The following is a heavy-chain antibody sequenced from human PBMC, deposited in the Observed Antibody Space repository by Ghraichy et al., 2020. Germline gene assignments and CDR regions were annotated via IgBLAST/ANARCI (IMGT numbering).Heavy chain of an antibody. CDR1: GFNSNDYY. CDR2: ISTTGTYT. J-gene: IGHJ2*01. D-gene: IGHD5-12*01. CDR3: ARGGSGYDWRVDWFFDL. Sequence: LRLSCAASGFNSNDYYITWIRQAPGKGLEWISYISTTGTYTKYADSVEGRFTISRDDAKNSVYLQMSSLRVEDTAIYYCARGGSGYDWRVDWFFDLWGRGTLVPVSS. V-gene: IGHV3-11*05.